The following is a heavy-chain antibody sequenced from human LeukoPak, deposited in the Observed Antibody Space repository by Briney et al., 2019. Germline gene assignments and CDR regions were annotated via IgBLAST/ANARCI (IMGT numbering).Heavy chain of an antibody. V-gene: IGHV3-53*01. CDR3: AKAIVGVSGLGY. CDR1: GFTVSSNY. J-gene: IGHJ4*02. Sequence: AGVSLRLSCAASGFTVSSNYMSWVRQAPGKGLEWVSVTYSGGTTDYADSVQGRLTISRDNSKNTLYLQMNSLRAEDTAVYYCAKAIVGVSGLGYWGQGTLVTVSS. CDR2: TYSGGTT. D-gene: IGHD1-26*01.